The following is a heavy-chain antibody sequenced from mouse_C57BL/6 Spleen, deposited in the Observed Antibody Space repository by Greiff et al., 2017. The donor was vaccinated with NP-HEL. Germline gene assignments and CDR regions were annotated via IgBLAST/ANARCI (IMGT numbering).Heavy chain of an antibody. CDR3: ARLSQLGRSYWYFDV. Sequence: EVQLVESGGGLVQPGGSLSLSCAASGFTFTDYYMSWVRQPPGKALEWLGFIRNKANGYTTEYSASVKGRFTISRDNSQSILYLQMNALRAEDSATYYCARLSQLGRSYWYFDVWGTGTTVTVSS. D-gene: IGHD4-1*02. V-gene: IGHV7-3*01. J-gene: IGHJ1*03. CDR1: GFTFTDYY. CDR2: IRNKANGYTT.